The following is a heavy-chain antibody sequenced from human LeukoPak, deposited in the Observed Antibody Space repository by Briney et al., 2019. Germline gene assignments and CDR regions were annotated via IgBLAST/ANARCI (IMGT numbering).Heavy chain of an antibody. D-gene: IGHD1-26*01. V-gene: IGHV3-21*01. CDR2: ISSSSSYI. J-gene: IGHJ4*02. CDR1: GFTFSSYS. CDR3: ARPSLDDMVGAIGADY. Sequence: PGGSLRLSCAASGFTFSSYSMNWVRQAPGKGLEWVSSISSSSSYIYYADSVKGRFTISRDNAKNSLYLQMNSLRAEDTAVYYCARPSLDDMVGAIGADYWGQGALVAVSS.